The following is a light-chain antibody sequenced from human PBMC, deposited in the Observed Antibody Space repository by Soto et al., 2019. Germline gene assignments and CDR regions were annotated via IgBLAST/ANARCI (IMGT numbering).Light chain of an antibody. CDR1: QSVSSSS. J-gene: IGKJ1*01. CDR2: GAS. Sequence: ETVLTQSPGTLSLSPGERATLFCRASQSVSSSSLAWYQQKPGQAPRLLLYGASSRATGIPDRFSGSGSGTDFNLTISRLEPEDFVVYYCQQHGSSPPSWTFGQGTKVEIK. V-gene: IGKV3-20*01. CDR3: QQHGSSPPSWT.